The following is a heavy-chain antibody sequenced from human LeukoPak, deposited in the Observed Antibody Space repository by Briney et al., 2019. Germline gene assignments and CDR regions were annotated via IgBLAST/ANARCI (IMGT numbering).Heavy chain of an antibody. D-gene: IGHD1-26*01. CDR1: GFTLSNYW. Sequence: GGSLRLSCAASGFTLSNYWMSWVRQTPGKGPEWADNIRPDGNEMYYVDSVKGRFTISRDNARNSLYLQMHSLRAEDTAVYYCARDKIVGPTKFDYWGQGTLVTVSS. CDR3: ARDKIVGPTKFDY. V-gene: IGHV3-7*01. J-gene: IGHJ4*02. CDR2: IRPDGNEM.